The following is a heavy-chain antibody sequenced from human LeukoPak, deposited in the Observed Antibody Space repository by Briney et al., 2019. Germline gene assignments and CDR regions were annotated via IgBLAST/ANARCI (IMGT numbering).Heavy chain of an antibody. CDR3: AKDPGIAAAGPQIEFQH. D-gene: IGHD6-13*01. J-gene: IGHJ1*01. Sequence: GGSLRLSCAASGFTFSSYGMHWVRQAPGKGLEWVAFIRYDGSNKYYADSVKGRFTISRDNSKNTLYLQMNSLRAEDTAVYYCAKDPGIAAAGPQIEFQHWGQGTLVTVSS. V-gene: IGHV3-30*02. CDR1: GFTFSSYG. CDR2: IRYDGSNK.